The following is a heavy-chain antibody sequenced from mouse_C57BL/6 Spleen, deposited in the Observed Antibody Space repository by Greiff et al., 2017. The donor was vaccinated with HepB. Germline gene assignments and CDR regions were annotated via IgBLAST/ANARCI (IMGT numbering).Heavy chain of an antibody. J-gene: IGHJ1*03. CDR2: ISSGSSTI. CDR3: ARNWPYWYFDV. D-gene: IGHD4-1*01. V-gene: IGHV5-17*01. CDR1: GFTFSDYG. Sequence: EVQLQESGGGLVKPGGSLKLSCAASGFTFSDYGMHWVRQAPEKGLEWVAYISSGSSTIYYADTVKGRFTISRDNAKNTLFLQMTSLRSEDTAMYYCARNWPYWYFDVWGTGTTVTVSS.